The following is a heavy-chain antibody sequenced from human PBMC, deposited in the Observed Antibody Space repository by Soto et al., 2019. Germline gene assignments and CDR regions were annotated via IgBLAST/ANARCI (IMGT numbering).Heavy chain of an antibody. V-gene: IGHV3-21*01. J-gene: IGHJ4*02. CDR2: ISSSSSYI. CDR3: ARDHEYSYGYGDY. D-gene: IGHD5-18*01. CDR1: GFTFSSYS. Sequence: EVQLVESGGGLVKPGGSLRLSCAASGFTFSSYSMNWVRQAPGKGLEWVSSISSSSSYIYYADSVKGRFTIPRDNAKNSLYLQMNSLRAEDTAVYYCARDHEYSYGYGDYWGQGTLVTVSS.